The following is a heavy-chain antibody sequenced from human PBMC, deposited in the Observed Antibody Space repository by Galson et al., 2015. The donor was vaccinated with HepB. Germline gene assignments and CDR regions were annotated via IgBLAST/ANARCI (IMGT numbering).Heavy chain of an antibody. J-gene: IGHJ6*02. D-gene: IGHD3-16*01. Sequence: SLRLSCAASGFTFSSYWMSWVRQAPGKGLEWVANIKQDGSEKYYVDSVKGRFTISRDNAKNSLYLQMNSLRAEDTAVYYCARRDRSLGAYYYYGMDVWGQGTTVTVSS. CDR1: GFTFSSYW. V-gene: IGHV3-7*01. CDR2: IKQDGSEK. CDR3: ARRDRSLGAYYYYGMDV.